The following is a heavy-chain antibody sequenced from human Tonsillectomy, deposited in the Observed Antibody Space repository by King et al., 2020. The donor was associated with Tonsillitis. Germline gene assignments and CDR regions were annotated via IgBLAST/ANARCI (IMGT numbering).Heavy chain of an antibody. J-gene: IGHJ5*02. D-gene: IGHD3-3*01. CDR1: GFNFSDYS. Sequence: VQLVESGGGLVQPGGSLRLSCAASGFNFSDYSMNWVRQAPGKGLEWISYISNASSVIYYADSVKGRFTVSRDNTKNSVFLQMNNLRAEDTAVYFCASDSPLLLFFVPRWFDPWGQGTLVTVSS. CDR2: ISNASSVI. V-gene: IGHV3-48*04. CDR3: ASDSPLLLFFVPRWFDP.